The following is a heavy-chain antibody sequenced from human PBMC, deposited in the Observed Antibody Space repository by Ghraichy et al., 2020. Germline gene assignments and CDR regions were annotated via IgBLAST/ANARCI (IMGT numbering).Heavy chain of an antibody. J-gene: IGHJ4*02. D-gene: IGHD4-17*01. CDR3: ARNTKTVTTAGVWDY. Sequence: SETLSLTCTVSGGSISSYYWSWIRQPPGKGLEWIGYIYYSGSTNYNPSLKSRVTISVDTSKNQFSLKLSSVTAADTAVYYCARNTKTVTTAGVWDYWGQGTLVTVSS. CDR2: IYYSGST. CDR1: GGSISSYY. V-gene: IGHV4-59*01.